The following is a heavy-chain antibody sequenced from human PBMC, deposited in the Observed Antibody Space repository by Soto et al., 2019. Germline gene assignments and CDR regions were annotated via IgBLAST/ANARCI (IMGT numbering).Heavy chain of an antibody. Sequence: PSETLSLTCTVSGGSISSYYWSWIRQPPGKGLEWIGYIYYSGSTYYNPSLKSRVTISVDTSKNHFSLKLSFVTAADTAFFYCVRMIDILTGYPLLFDYWGQGTLVTVSS. J-gene: IGHJ4*02. V-gene: IGHV4-59*04. CDR1: GGSISSYY. D-gene: IGHD3-9*01. CDR3: VRMIDILTGYPLLFDY. CDR2: IYYSGST.